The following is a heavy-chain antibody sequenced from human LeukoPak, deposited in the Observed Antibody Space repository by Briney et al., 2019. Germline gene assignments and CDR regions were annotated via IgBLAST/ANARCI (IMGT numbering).Heavy chain of an antibody. CDR1: GGSISSYY. V-gene: IGHV4-59*12. D-gene: IGHD2-15*01. CDR2: IYHSGST. Sequence: SETPSLTCTVSGGSISSYYWSWIRQPPGKGLEWIGYIYHSGSTYYNPSLKSRVTISVDRSKNQFSLKLSSVTAADTAVYYCAKSRVVPKGAFDYWGQGTLVTVSS. J-gene: IGHJ4*02. CDR3: AKSRVVPKGAFDY.